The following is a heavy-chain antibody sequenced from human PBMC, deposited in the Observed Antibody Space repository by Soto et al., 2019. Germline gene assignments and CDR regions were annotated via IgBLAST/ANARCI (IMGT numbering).Heavy chain of an antibody. Sequence: GSILPPCTLSGFAFNNYGINWVPQAPGNGLEWLSPISTTDYTYFSYSVKGRFTISRYNAKNCACLHMNTLRVEATAVSYWAREDSIIIPAVSDVWRQG. CDR1: GFAFNNYG. CDR3: AREDSIIIPAVSDV. CDR2: ISTTDYT. J-gene: IGHJ6*01. D-gene: IGHD2-2*01. V-gene: IGHV3-21*01.